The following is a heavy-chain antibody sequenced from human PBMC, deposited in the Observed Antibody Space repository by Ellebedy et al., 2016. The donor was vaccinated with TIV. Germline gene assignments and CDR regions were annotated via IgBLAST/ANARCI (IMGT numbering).Heavy chain of an antibody. CDR3: VRFTRGAPFADYLYYIDV. CDR1: GFAFGGFA. D-gene: IGHD3-10*01. CDR2: ISYNGDET. Sequence: GESLKISCAASGFAFGGFAMNWVRQAPGKGLQWVSSISYNGDETFYADSVRGRFTISRDNAMNSLYLQINSLRAEDTAVYYCVRFTRGAPFADYLYYIDVWGKGIMVTVSS. V-gene: IGHV3-21*01. J-gene: IGHJ6*03.